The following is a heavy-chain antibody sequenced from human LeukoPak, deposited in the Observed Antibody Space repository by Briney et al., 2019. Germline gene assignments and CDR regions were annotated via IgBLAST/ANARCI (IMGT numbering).Heavy chain of an antibody. CDR1: GFTFSSYA. J-gene: IGHJ5*02. CDR2: ISNSGGST. V-gene: IGHV3-23*01. Sequence: GGSLRLSCAASGFTFSSYAMSWVRQAPGKGLEWVSAISNSGGSTYYADSVKGRFTFSRDNSKNTLSLQMSSLGADDTAVYYCAKVGTIETTEELNWFDPWGQGTLVTVSS. CDR3: AKVGTIETTEELNWFDP. D-gene: IGHD4-11*01.